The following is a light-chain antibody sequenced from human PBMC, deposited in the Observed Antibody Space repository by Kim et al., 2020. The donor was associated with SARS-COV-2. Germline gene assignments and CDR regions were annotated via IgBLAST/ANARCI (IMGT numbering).Light chain of an antibody. CDR1: QDISNF. Sequence: DIQLTQSPSSLSTSVGDRVTITCQASQDISNFLNWYQQKPGKAPKLLIYDAFNLKRGVPSRFSGSGSGTHFTFTISSLQPEDIATYYCQQYDNTVTFGPGTKVDIK. CDR2: DAF. J-gene: IGKJ3*01. CDR3: QQYDNTVT. V-gene: IGKV1-33*01.